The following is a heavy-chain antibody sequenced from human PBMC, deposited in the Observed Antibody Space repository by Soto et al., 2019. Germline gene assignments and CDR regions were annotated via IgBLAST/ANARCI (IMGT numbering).Heavy chain of an antibody. Sequence: QLQLRESGPGLVQPSGTLSLTCDVSGDSLTNNHWWSWVRQAPGKGLEWIGEIWHTGRPNYNPSLKSRVAPSIDKSKNQFSLKLSSVTAADTAVYYCVRDSRTGCSSINCYMHWGQGTLVTVSS. CDR2: IWHTGRP. V-gene: IGHV4-4*02. D-gene: IGHD2-15*01. CDR3: VRDSRTGCSSINCYMH. J-gene: IGHJ4*02. CDR1: GDSLTNNHW.